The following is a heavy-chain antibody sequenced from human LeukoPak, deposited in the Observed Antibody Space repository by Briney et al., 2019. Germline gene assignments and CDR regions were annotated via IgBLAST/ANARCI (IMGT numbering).Heavy chain of an antibody. CDR3: AREMFRGHNWFDP. CDR1: GYTFTGYY. V-gene: IGHV1-2*02. D-gene: IGHD3-10*02. Sequence: ASVKVSCKASGYTFTGYYMHWVRQAPGQGLEWMGWINPNSGGTSYAQKFQGRVTMTRDTSISTAYMELSRLRSDDTAVYYCAREMFRGHNWFDPWGQGTLVTVSS. CDR2: INPNSGGT. J-gene: IGHJ5*02.